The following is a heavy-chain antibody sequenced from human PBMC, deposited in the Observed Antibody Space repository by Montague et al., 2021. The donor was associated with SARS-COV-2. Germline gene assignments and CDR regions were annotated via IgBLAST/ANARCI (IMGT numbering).Heavy chain of an antibody. D-gene: IGHD2-15*01. J-gene: IGHJ5*01. CDR1: GDSFTYFY. V-gene: IGHV4-59*01. CDR3: ARKVVLAACFDS. Sequence: SETLSLTCSVSGDSFTYFYWSWIRQSPGKGLEWIGYISSTGSTNYNPSFKCRFTISVDTSANQFPLKVTSVTAADTAVYYCARKVVLAACFDSWGHGTLVTVSS. CDR2: ISSTGST.